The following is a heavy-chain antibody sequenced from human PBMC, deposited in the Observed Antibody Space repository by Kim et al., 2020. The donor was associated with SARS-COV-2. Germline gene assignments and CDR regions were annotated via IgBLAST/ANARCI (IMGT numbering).Heavy chain of an antibody. D-gene: IGHD4-17*01. J-gene: IGHJ4*02. CDR2: ISSNGGST. Sequence: GSLRLSCAASGFTFSSYAMHWVRQAPGKGLEYVSAISSNGGSTYYANSVKGRFTISRDNSKNTLYLQMGSLRAEDMAVYYCARANHDYGDYYFDYWGQGTLVTVSS. CDR3: ARANHDYGDYYFDY. V-gene: IGHV3-64*01. CDR1: GFTFSSYA.